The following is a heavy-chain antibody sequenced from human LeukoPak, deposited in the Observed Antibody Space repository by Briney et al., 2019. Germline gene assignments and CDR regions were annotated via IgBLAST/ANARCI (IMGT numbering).Heavy chain of an antibody. D-gene: IGHD3-3*01. CDR2: IYTSGST. CDR3: AREGYDFWSGYPGSAFDI. Sequence: SQTLSLTCTVSGGSISSGSYYWSWIRQPAGKGLERIGRIYTSGSTNYNPSLKSRVTISVDTSKNQFSLKLSSVTAADTAVYYCAREGYDFWSGYPGSAFDIWGQGTMVTVSS. CDR1: GGSISSGSYY. V-gene: IGHV4-61*02. J-gene: IGHJ3*02.